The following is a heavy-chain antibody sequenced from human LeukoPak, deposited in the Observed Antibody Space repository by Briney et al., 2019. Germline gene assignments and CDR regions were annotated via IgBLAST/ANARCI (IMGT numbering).Heavy chain of an antibody. CDR3: ARARGSSGPRHYYYGMDV. D-gene: IGHD6-19*01. V-gene: IGHV3-11*01. Sequence: GGSLRLSCAASGFTFSDYYMSWIRQAPGKGLEWVSYICSSGSTIYYADSVKGRFTISRDNAKNSLYLQMNSLRAEDTAVYYCARARGSSGPRHYYYGMDVWGQGTTVTVSS. CDR2: ICSSGSTI. J-gene: IGHJ6*02. CDR1: GFTFSDYY.